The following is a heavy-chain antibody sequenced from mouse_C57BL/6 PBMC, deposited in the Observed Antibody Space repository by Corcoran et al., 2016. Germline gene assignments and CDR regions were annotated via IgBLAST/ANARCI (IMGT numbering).Heavy chain of an antibody. J-gene: IGHJ2*01. CDR1: GYTFTTYG. Sequence: QIQLVQSGPELKKPGETVKISCKASGYTFTTYGMSWVKQAPGKGLKWMGWINTYSGVPTYADDFKGRFAFSLETSASTAYLQINNLKNEDTATYFCARTYYDYLDYWGQGTTLTVSS. V-gene: IGHV9-3*01. CDR2: INTYSGVP. D-gene: IGHD2-4*01. CDR3: ARTYYDYLDY.